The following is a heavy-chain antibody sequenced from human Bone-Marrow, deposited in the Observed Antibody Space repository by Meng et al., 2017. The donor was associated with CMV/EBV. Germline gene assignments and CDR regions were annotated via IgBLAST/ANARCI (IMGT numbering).Heavy chain of an antibody. CDR2: INHSGST. V-gene: IGHV4-34*01. CDR3: ARQSSGWLYYFDY. D-gene: IGHD6-19*01. CDR1: GGSFSGYY. J-gene: IGHJ4*02. Sequence: SETLSLTCAVYGGSFSGYYWSWIRQPPGKGLEWIGEINHSGSTNYNPSLKSRVTISVDTSKNQFSLKLSSVTAADTAVYYCARQSSGWLYYFDYWGQGQLVNFSS.